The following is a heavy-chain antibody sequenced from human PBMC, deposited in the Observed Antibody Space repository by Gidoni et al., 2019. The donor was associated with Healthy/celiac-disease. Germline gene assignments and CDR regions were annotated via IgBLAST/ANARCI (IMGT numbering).Heavy chain of an antibody. V-gene: IGHV4-59*01. CDR2: IYYSGST. Sequence: QVQLQESGPGLVKPSETLSLTCTVSGGSISSYYWSWIRQPPGKGLEWIGYIYYSGSTNYNPSLKSRVTISVDTSKNQFSLKLSSVTAADTAVYYCARDRGHSSSISYYYYYGMDVWGQGTTVTVSS. J-gene: IGHJ6*02. CDR1: GGSISSYY. CDR3: ARDRGHSSSISYYYYYGMDV. D-gene: IGHD6-6*01.